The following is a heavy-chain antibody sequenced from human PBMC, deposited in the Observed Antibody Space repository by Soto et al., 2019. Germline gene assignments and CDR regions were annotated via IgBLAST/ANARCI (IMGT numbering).Heavy chain of an antibody. V-gene: IGHV3-53*01. J-gene: IGHJ3*01. Sequence: DVQLVESGGGLIQPGESLRLSCAAFGLTVSGKKYVAWVRHAPGKGLEWISALYDVDGTYYADSVKGRFTTSSDSSKTTVYLQMNGLRPDDTAVYYCASWHEREHAYDVWGRGTTVTVSS. CDR3: ASWHEREHAYDV. D-gene: IGHD1-1*01. CDR1: GLTVSGKKY. CDR2: LYDVDGT.